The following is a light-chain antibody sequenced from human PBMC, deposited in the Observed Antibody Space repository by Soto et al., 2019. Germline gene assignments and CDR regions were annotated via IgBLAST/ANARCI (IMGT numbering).Light chain of an antibody. Sequence: ENGLTKSPGTLSLSPGERATLSCRASHSITINSLAWYQQKAGLAPRLLISGASHRATGIPPRFSGSGSGTDFTLTISSLEPEDSAVYESQQRHMWPITFGQRTRLEIK. CDR1: HSITINS. CDR3: QQRHMWPIT. V-gene: IGKV3-20*01. J-gene: IGKJ5*01. CDR2: GAS.